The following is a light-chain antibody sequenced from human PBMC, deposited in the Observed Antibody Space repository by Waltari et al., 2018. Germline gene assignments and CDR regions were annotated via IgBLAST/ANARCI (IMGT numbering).Light chain of an antibody. CDR3: QHYSRYPPT. CDR1: QRISNW. J-gene: IGKJ4*01. V-gene: IGKV1-5*03. Sequence: DIEMTQSPSTLSASVGDRVTLTCRASQRISNWLAWYQQKPGKAPKLLIYKASSLQTDVPSRFSGSGSGTEFTLTISSLQPDDFATFYCQHYSRYPPTFGGGTKVEIK. CDR2: KAS.